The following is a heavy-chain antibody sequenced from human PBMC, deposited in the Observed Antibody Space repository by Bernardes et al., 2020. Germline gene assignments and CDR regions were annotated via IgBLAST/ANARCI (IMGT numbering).Heavy chain of an antibody. D-gene: IGHD2-2*01. Sequence: SETLSLTCTVSGGSIRSYYWTWVRQPPGTGLAWIGYIYNTLSTNYNPSLKSRVTISVDTSKNQFSLKLSSVTAADTAVYYCARGYCSSTSCRYYYYYYGMDVWGKGTTVTVSS. CDR3: ARGYCSSTSCRYYYYYYGMDV. CDR2: IYNTLST. V-gene: IGHV4-59*12. CDR1: GGSIRSYY. J-gene: IGHJ6*04.